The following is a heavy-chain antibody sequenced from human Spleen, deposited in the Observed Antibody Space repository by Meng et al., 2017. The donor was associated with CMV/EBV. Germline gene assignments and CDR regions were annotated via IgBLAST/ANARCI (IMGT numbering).Heavy chain of an antibody. CDR2: IWYDGNNK. Sequence: GESLKISCEASGFNFSYYSMHWVRQAPGKGLEWVAFIWYDGNNKYFADSVKGRFTISRDNSKNTLYLQMNSLRAEDTAVYYCARALDDYSYYYGMDVWGQGTTVTVSS. CDR3: ARALDDYSYYYGMDV. CDR1: GFNFSYYS. V-gene: IGHV3-30*02. J-gene: IGHJ6*02. D-gene: IGHD4-11*01.